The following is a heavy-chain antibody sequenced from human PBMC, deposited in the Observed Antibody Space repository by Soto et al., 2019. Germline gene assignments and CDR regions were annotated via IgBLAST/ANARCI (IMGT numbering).Heavy chain of an antibody. J-gene: IGHJ4*02. D-gene: IGHD1-26*01. CDR2: INAGNGYT. CDR1: GYMFTSYA. V-gene: IGHV1-3*01. Sequence: QVQLVQSGAEVKKPGASVKVSCKTSGYMFTSYAMHWVRQAPGQRLEWMGWINAGNGYTKYSQKFQDRVTITRDTSASTAYMELSSLRSEDTAVYYCARYGSYTPGRYFDYWGQGTLVTVSS. CDR3: ARYGSYTPGRYFDY.